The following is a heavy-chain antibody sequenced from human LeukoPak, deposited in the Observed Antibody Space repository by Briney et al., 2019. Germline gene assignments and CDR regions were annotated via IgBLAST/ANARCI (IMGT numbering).Heavy chain of an antibody. D-gene: IGHD6-19*01. CDR3: ARLCVLLSGIAVTWWFDP. CDR1: GYSFTSYW. J-gene: IGHJ5*02. Sequence: GQSLKFSCKGSGYSFTSYWIGWVRQMPGKGLEWMGIIYPGDFDTRYSPSFQAQVTISADKSISTANLQWTSRKASDTAMYYCARLCVLLSGIAVTWWFDPWGQGTLVTVSS. V-gene: IGHV5-51*01. CDR2: IYPGDFDT.